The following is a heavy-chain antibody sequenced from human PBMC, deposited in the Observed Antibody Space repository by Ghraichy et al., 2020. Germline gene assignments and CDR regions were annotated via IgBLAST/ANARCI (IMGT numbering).Heavy chain of an antibody. CDR1: GGSISSSSYY. CDR2: IYYSGST. D-gene: IGHD5-24*01. CDR3: ARRGDGYNYVIDY. V-gene: IGHV4-39*01. Sequence: SETLSLTCTVSGGSISSSSYYWGWIRQPPGKGLEWIGSIYYSGSTYYNPSLKSRVTISVDTSKNQFSLKLSSVTAADTAVYYCARRGDGYNYVIDYWGQGTLVTVSS. J-gene: IGHJ4*02.